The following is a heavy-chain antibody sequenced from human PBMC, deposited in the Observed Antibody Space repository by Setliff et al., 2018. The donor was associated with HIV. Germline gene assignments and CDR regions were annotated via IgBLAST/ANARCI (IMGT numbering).Heavy chain of an antibody. CDR3: ARGNIDYWTGYYSRSGYFYYMDV. J-gene: IGHJ6*03. CDR2: FYYRGTT. D-gene: IGHD3-3*01. Sequence: PSETLSLTCTVSRDSINGHWWSWIRQPPGKGLEWTGYFYYRGTTYYTPSLKSRVTISVDSSKNQFSLKLTSVTAADTAVYYCARGNIDYWTGYYSRSGYFYYMDVWGRGTTVTVSS. CDR1: RDSINGHW. V-gene: IGHV4-59*11.